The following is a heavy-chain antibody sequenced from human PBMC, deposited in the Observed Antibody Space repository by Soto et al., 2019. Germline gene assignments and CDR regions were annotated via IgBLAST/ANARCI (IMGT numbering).Heavy chain of an antibody. CDR1: GGSISNSNW. J-gene: IGHJ4*02. D-gene: IGHD1-26*01. Sequence: PSETLSLTCVVFGGSISNSNWWTWVRQPPGKGLEWIGEIYHTGSTNYNSSLMSRVTISLDKPNNQFSLKLSSVTAADTAVYYCAHRPIVGAAIWGQGTLVTVSS. CDR2: IYHTGST. CDR3: AHRPIVGAAI. V-gene: IGHV4-4*02.